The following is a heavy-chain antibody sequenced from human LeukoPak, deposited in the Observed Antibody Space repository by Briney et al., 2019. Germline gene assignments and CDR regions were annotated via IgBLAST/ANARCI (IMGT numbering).Heavy chain of an antibody. D-gene: IGHD3-10*01. J-gene: IGHJ4*02. Sequence: GGSLRLSCAASGFIFSTYGIHWVRQAPGKGLEWVAFMPYDGSNKYYIDSVKGRFTISRDNSKSTLYLQMNSLRAEDTAVYYCARHTLYGSGSYYVYYFDYWGQGTLVTVSS. V-gene: IGHV3-30*02. CDR1: GFIFSTYG. CDR3: ARHTLYGSGSYYVYYFDY. CDR2: MPYDGSNK.